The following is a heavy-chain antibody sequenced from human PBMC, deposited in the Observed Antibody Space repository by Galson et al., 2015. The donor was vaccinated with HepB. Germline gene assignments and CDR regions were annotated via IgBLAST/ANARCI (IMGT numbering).Heavy chain of an antibody. J-gene: IGHJ6*03. CDR2: ISSSSSTI. CDR3: ARDHVNGGYYYYMDV. D-gene: IGHD3-10*01. V-gene: IGHV3-48*01. Sequence: SLRLSCAASGFTFSSYSMNWVRQAPGKGLEWVSYISSSSSTIYYADSVKGRFTISRDNAKNSLYLQMNSLRAEDTAVYYCARDHVNGGYYYYMDVWGKGTTVTVSS. CDR1: GFTFSSYS.